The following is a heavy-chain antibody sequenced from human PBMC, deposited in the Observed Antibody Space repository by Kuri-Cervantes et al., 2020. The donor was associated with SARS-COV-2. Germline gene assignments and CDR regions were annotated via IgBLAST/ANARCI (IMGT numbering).Heavy chain of an antibody. Sequence: ETLSLTCTVSGGSISSHYWSWIRQPPGKGLEWIGYIYYSGSTNYNPSLKSRVTISVDTSKNQFSLKLSSVTAADTAAYYCARPGGFLDVWGKGTTVTVSS. V-gene: IGHV4-59*11. J-gene: IGHJ6*04. CDR3: ARPGGFLDV. CDR1: GGSISSHY. D-gene: IGHD4-23*01. CDR2: IYYSGST.